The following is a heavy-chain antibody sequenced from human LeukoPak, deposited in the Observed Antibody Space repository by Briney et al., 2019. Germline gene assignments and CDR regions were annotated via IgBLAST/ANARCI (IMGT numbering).Heavy chain of an antibody. V-gene: IGHV1-69*06. CDR2: IIPIFGTA. Sequence: SVKVSCKASGGTFSSYAISWVRQAPGQGLEWMGGIIPIFGTANYAQKFQGRVTITADKSTNTAYMELSSLRSEDTAVYYCASTYGSGSFYYYYGMDVWGKGTTVTVSS. D-gene: IGHD3-10*01. CDR1: GGTFSSYA. J-gene: IGHJ6*04. CDR3: ASTYGSGSFYYYYGMDV.